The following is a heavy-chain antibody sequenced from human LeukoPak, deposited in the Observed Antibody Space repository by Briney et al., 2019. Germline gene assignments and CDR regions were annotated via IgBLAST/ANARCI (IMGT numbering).Heavy chain of an antibody. J-gene: IGHJ5*02. D-gene: IGHD2-15*01. CDR3: ARVPPDIVVVVAATSGWFDP. V-gene: IGHV4-34*01. CDR2: INHSGST. Sequence: SETLPLTCAVYGGSFSGYYWSWIRQPPGKGLEWIGEINHSGSTNYNPSLKSRVTISVDTSKNQFSLKLSSVTAADTAVYYCARVPPDIVVVVAATSGWFDPWGQGTLVTVSS. CDR1: GGSFSGYY.